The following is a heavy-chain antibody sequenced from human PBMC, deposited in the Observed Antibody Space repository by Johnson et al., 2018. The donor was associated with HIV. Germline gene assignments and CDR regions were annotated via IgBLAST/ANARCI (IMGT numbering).Heavy chain of an antibody. D-gene: IGHD3-3*01. Sequence: MLLVESGGGLVQPGGSLRLSCAASGFTFSSYEMNWVRQAPGKGLEWVSYISSSGSTIYYADSVKGRFTISRDNAKNSLYLQMNSLRAEDTAVYYCARDRPRGGGITIFGVVQKVDAVDIWGQGTIVTVSS. J-gene: IGHJ3*02. V-gene: IGHV3-48*03. CDR3: ARDRPRGGGITIFGVVQKVDAVDI. CDR1: GFTFSSYE. CDR2: ISSSGSTI.